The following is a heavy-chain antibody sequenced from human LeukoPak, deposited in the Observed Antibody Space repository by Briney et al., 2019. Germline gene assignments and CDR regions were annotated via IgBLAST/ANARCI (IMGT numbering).Heavy chain of an antibody. CDR2: IYVSGTT. V-gene: IGHV3-66*04. CDR1: GFTVRDSY. J-gene: IGHJ4*02. Sequence: RAGGSLRLSCAASGFTVRDSYMSWVRQAPGKRLEWLAFIYVSGTTFYAASVKGRFTISRDNSKNTVYLQMNNLRAEDTALYYCGRHAYGGSPPLSWGQGALVTVSS. CDR3: GRHAYGGSPPLS. D-gene: IGHD3-10*01.